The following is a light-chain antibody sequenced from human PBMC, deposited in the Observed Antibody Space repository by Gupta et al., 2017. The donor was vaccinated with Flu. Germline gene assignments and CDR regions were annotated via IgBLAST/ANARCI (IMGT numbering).Light chain of an antibody. CDR2: GNS. CDR3: QSYDNSLSGSYV. Sequence: QSVLTHPPSVSGAPGQRVTSSCTGSSCNIGAGYDVHWYQHLPGTAPNILIYGNSNRPSGVPDRFSGSTSGSSTSLAITRLQAEEEADYDCQSYDNSLSGSYVFGTGTKVTVL. V-gene: IGLV1-40*01. CDR1: SCNIGAGYD. J-gene: IGLJ1*01.